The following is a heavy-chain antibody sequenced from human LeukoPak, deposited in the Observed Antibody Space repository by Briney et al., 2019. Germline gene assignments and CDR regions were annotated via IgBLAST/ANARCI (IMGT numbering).Heavy chain of an antibody. J-gene: IGHJ4*02. CDR3: AKGIGYSSGSYYNRPFDY. Sequence: GGSLRLSCAASGFTFSSYAMSWVRQAPGKGLEWVSAISGSGGSTYYADSVKGRSTISRDNSKNTLYLQMNSLRAEDTAVYYCAKGIGYSSGSYYNRPFDYWGQGTLVTVSS. CDR2: ISGSGGST. V-gene: IGHV3-23*01. D-gene: IGHD3-10*01. CDR1: GFTFSSYA.